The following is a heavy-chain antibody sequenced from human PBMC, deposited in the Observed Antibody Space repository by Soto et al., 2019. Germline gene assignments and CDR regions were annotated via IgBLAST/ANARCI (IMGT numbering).Heavy chain of an antibody. CDR1: GFTFSSYW. CDR2: IKSDASAT. D-gene: IGHD1-1*01. J-gene: IGHJ4*02. Sequence: EVQLVESGGGLVQPGGSLRLSCAASGFTFSSYWMNWVRQAPGKGPVWVSRIKSDASATNYADSVKGRFTISRDNAKNTLYLQMNSLRAEDTAVYYCMRGWNPDYWGQGTLVTVSS. CDR3: MRGWNPDY. V-gene: IGHV3-74*01.